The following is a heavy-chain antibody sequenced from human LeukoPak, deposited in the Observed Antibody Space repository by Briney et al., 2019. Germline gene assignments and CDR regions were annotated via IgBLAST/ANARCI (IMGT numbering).Heavy chain of an antibody. CDR2: IRSKAFGGTP. Sequence: PGRSLRLSCSASGFTFDDYAVSWFRQAPGKGLEWVGFIRSKAFGGTPEYAASVRGRFTILRDDSKSIAYLQMNSLKTEDTAVYYCTRNTVTVHFDYWSQGTLVTVSS. CDR3: TRNTVTVHFDY. CDR1: GFTFDDYA. J-gene: IGHJ4*02. D-gene: IGHD4-17*01. V-gene: IGHV3-49*03.